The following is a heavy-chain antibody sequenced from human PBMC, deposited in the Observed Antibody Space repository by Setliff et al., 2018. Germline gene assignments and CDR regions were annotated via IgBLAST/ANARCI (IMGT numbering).Heavy chain of an antibody. CDR2: INQRESAK. J-gene: IGHJ6*04. Sequence: GGSLRLSCSASGFIFNNFWMSWVRQAPGKGLEWVANINQRESAKLYVDSVKGRFTISRDNAENSLYLQMTSLRAEDTAVYYCARELTIVVPPALALDVWGKGTTVTVSS. D-gene: IGHD2-2*01. CDR1: GFIFNNFW. V-gene: IGHV3-7*03. CDR3: ARELTIVVPPALALDV.